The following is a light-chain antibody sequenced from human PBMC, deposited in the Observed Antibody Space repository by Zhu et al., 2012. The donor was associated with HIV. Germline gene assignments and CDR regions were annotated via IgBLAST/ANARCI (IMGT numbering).Light chain of an antibody. CDR1: QSVSSMY. CDR3: QYLWLGHRYT. CDR2: ATS. Sequence: EVMLTQSPGTLSLSPGERATLSCRASQSVSSMYLGWYQQKSGQSPRLLIYATSYRATGIPDRFTGSGSGTDFTLTISRLEPEDFAVYHCQYLWLGHRYTFGQGSKLEIK. J-gene: IGKJ2*01. V-gene: IGKV3-20*01.